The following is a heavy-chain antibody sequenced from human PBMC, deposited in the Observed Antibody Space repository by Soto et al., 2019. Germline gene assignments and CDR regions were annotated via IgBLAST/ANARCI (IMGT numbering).Heavy chain of an antibody. CDR3: AKGMATTWGAFDY. Sequence: GGSPSLSSAASGFPLSSYAMSLVRQAPGKGLEWVSAISGSGGSTYYADSVKGRFTISRDNSKNTLYLQMNSLRAEDTAVYYCAKGMATTWGAFDYWGQGTLVTVSS. V-gene: IGHV3-23*01. D-gene: IGHD5-12*01. CDR1: GFPLSSYA. CDR2: ISGSGGST. J-gene: IGHJ4*02.